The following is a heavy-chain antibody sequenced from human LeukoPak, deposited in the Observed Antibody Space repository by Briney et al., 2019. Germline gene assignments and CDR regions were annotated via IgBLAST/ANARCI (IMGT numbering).Heavy chain of an antibody. J-gene: IGHJ4*02. Sequence: ASVKVSCKASGYTFTSNYIHWVRQAPGKGLEWMGGFDPEDGETIYAQKFQGRVTMTEDTSTDTAYMELSSLRSEDTAVYYCATLSSVDYWGQGTLVTVSS. CDR3: ATLSSVDY. CDR1: GYTFTSNY. CDR2: FDPEDGET. V-gene: IGHV1-24*01.